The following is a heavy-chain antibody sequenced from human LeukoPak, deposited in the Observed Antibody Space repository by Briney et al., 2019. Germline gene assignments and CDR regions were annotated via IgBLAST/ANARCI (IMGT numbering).Heavy chain of an antibody. V-gene: IGHV3-7*03. D-gene: IGHD3-22*01. Sequence: GGSLRLSCAASTFTISGYWMSWVRQAPGKGLEWVANIKEDGSEKYYVDSVEGRFTISRDNAKNSLYLQMNRLRAEDTAVYYCARSGYSYDSSDLIDYWGQGTLVTVSS. CDR3: ARSGYSYDSSDLIDY. CDR2: IKEDGSEK. J-gene: IGHJ4*02. CDR1: TFTISGYW.